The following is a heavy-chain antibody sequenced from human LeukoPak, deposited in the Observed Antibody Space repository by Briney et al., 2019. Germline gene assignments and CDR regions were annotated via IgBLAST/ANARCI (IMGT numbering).Heavy chain of an antibody. CDR2: NFHSVTT. V-gene: IGHV4-59*01. D-gene: IGHD3-22*01. Sequence: SETLSLTCTVSGVSISSYYWSWIRQPPGKRLEWIGYNFHSVTTNYNPSLQSRVFISVDTSKNQYSLDLTSVTAADTAVYYCATYSDITGSFDYWGQGTLVTVSS. J-gene: IGHJ4*02. CDR3: ATYSDITGSFDY. CDR1: GVSISSYY.